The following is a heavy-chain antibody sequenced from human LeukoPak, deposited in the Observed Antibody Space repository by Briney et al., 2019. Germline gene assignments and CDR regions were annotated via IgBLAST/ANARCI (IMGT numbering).Heavy chain of an antibody. CDR3: ARDQRGYSYGYPYLDY. D-gene: IGHD5-18*01. V-gene: IGHV1-18*01. J-gene: IGHJ4*02. Sequence: GASVKVSCKASGYTFTSYGISWVRQAPGQGLEWMGWISAYNGNTNYAQKLQGRVTMTTDTSTSTAYMELRSLRSDDTAVYYCARDQRGYSYGYPYLDYWGQGTLVTVSS. CDR1: GYTFTSYG. CDR2: ISAYNGNT.